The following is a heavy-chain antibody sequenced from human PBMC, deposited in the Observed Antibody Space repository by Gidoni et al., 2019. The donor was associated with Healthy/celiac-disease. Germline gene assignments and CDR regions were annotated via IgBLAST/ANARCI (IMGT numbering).Heavy chain of an antibody. CDR3: ARRLGSGSARDYYYYGMDV. V-gene: IGHV1-69*01. J-gene: IGHJ6*02. CDR1: GGTFSSYA. CDR2: IIPIFGTA. Sequence: QVQLVQSGAEVKKPGSSVKVSCKASGGTFSSYAISWVRQAPGQGLEWMGGIIPIFGTANYAQKFQGRVTITADESTSTAYMELSSLRSEDTAVYYCARRLGSGSARDYYYYGMDVWGQGTTVTVSS. D-gene: IGHD3-10*01.